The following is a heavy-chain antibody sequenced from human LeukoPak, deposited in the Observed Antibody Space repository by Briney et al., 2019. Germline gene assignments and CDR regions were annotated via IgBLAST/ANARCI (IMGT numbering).Heavy chain of an antibody. Sequence: GGSLRLSCAASGFTFSGSAMHWVRQASGKGLEWVGRIRSKANSYATAYAASVKGRFTISRDDSENTVYLQMNSLKTEDTAVYYCTRSEGKGFDYWGQGALVTVSS. CDR3: TRSEGKGFDY. V-gene: IGHV3-73*01. CDR2: IRSKANSYAT. D-gene: IGHD3-3*01. J-gene: IGHJ4*02. CDR1: GFTFSGSA.